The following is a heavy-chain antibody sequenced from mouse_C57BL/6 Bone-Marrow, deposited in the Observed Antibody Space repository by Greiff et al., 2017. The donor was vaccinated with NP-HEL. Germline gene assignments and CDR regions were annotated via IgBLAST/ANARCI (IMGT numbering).Heavy chain of an antibody. CDR2: IYPRSGNT. CDR3: ARSDFAY. J-gene: IGHJ3*01. V-gene: IGHV1-81*01. CDR1: GYTFTSYG. Sequence: VQLVESGAELARPGASVKLSCTASGYTFTSYGISWVKQRTGQGLEWIGEIYPRSGNTYYNEKFKGKDTLTADKSSSTAYMELRSLTSEDSAVYFCARSDFAYWGQGTLVTVSA.